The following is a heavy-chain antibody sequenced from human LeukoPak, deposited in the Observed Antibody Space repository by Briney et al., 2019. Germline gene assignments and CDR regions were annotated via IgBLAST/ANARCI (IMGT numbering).Heavy chain of an antibody. J-gene: IGHJ3*02. V-gene: IGHV3-30*02. Sequence: GGSLRLSCAASGFTFSSYGMHWVRQAPGKGLEWVAFIRYDGSNKYYADSVKGRFTISRDNAKNTLYLQMNSLRAEDTAVYYCARPGYSGYTDAFDIWGQGTMVTVSS. CDR1: GFTFSSYG. CDR2: IRYDGSNK. D-gene: IGHD5-12*01. CDR3: ARPGYSGYTDAFDI.